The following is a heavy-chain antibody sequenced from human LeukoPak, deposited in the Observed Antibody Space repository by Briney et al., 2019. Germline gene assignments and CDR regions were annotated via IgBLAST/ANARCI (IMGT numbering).Heavy chain of an antibody. V-gene: IGHV3-30*19. CDR3: ARMSNYDYYYYMDV. CDR2: ISYDGSNK. Sequence: GGSLRLSCAASGFTFSSYGMHWVRQAPGKGLEWVAVISYDGSNKYYADSVKGRFTISRDNSKNTLYLQMNSLRAEDTAVYYCARMSNYDYYYYMDVWGKGTTVTVSS. CDR1: GFTFSSYG. D-gene: IGHD4-11*01. J-gene: IGHJ6*03.